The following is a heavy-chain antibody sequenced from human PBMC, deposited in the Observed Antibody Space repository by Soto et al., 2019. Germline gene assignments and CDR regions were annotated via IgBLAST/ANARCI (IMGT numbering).Heavy chain of an antibody. CDR3: TRQTPFSVDRPKFDY. CDR2: IRSKANSYAT. CDR1: GFTFSGSA. J-gene: IGHJ4*02. V-gene: IGHV3-73*01. D-gene: IGHD1-26*01. Sequence: EVQLVESGGGLVQPGGSLKLSCAASGFTFSGSAMYWVRQASGKGLEWVGRIRSKANSYATAYAASVNGRFIISRDDSMNTAYLQMDSLKAEDTAVYYCTRQTPFSVDRPKFDYWGQGTLVTVSS.